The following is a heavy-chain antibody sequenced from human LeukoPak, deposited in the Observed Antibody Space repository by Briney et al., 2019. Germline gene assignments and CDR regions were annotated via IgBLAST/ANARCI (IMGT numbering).Heavy chain of an antibody. CDR3: ARAYSSSWYTSYYYYYMDV. J-gene: IGHJ6*03. Sequence: SETLSLTCTVSGESVSGFYWTWIRQPPGKGLEWIGYIYYSGSTNYNPSLKSRVTISVDTSKNQFSLKLSSVTAADAAVYYCARAYSSSWYTSYYYYYMDVWGKGTTVTISS. D-gene: IGHD6-13*01. CDR1: GESVSGFY. CDR2: IYYSGST. V-gene: IGHV4-59*02.